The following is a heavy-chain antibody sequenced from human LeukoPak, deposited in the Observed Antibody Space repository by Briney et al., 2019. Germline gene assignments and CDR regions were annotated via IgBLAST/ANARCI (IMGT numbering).Heavy chain of an antibody. CDR1: GGSISISSYY. D-gene: IGHD4-23*01. CDR3: ARDSLDYGGNSDAFDI. V-gene: IGHV4-39*07. CDR2: IYHSGST. J-gene: IGHJ3*02. Sequence: PSETLSLTCTVSGGSISISSYYWAWIRQPPGKGLEWVGSIYHSGSTYYKASLKGRVTISVDTSKNQFSLKLSSVTAADTAVYYCARDSLDYGGNSDAFDIWGQGTMVTVSS.